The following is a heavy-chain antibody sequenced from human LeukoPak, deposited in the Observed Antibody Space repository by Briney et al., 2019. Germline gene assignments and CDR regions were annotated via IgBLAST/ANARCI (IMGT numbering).Heavy chain of an antibody. J-gene: IGHJ4*02. CDR3: ARGCSGGSCYSGSAFDY. CDR1: GGSISSYY. CDR2: SYTSGST. Sequence: SSETLSLTCIVSGGSISSYYWTWIRQPAGKGLEWIGRSYTSGSTNYNPSLKSRVTMSVDTSKNQFSLKLSSVTAADTAMYYCARGCSGGSCYSGSAFDYWGQGALVTVSS. D-gene: IGHD2-15*01. V-gene: IGHV4-4*07.